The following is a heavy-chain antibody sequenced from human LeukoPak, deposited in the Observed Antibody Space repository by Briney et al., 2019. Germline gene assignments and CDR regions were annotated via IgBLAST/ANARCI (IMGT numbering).Heavy chain of an antibody. J-gene: IGHJ4*02. V-gene: IGHV4-59*01. CDR3: ARALATMFFDY. CDR1: GGSLTNYY. D-gene: IGHD5-12*01. CDR2: IDYSGRA. Sequence: SETLSLTCTVSGGSLTNYYWTWLRQPPGKGLEWIGYIDYSGRANYSPPLKSRVTISLDTSNNQFSLKFNSVTAADTAVYYCARALATMFFDYWGQGTLVTVSS.